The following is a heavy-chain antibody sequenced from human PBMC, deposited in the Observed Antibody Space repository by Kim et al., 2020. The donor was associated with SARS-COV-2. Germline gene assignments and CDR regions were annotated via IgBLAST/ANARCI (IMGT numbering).Heavy chain of an antibody. CDR1: GYSFTSYW. CDR3: ARQGRYCSGGSCYWFDP. V-gene: IGHV5-10-1*01. J-gene: IGHJ5*02. CDR2: IDPSDSYT. Sequence: GESLKISCKGSGYSFTSYWISWVRQMPGKGLEWMGRIDPSDSYTNYSPSFQGHVTISADKSISTACLQWSSLKASDTAMYYCARQGRYCSGGSCYWFDPWGQGTLVTVSS. D-gene: IGHD2-15*01.